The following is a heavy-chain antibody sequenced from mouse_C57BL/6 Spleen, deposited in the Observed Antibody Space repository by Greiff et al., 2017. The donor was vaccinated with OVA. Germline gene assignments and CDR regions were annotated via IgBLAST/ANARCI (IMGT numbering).Heavy chain of an antibody. Sequence: VQLQQPGAELVKPGASVKMSCKASGYTFTSYWITWVKQRPGQGLEWIGDIYPGSGSTNYNEKFKSKATLTVDTSSSTAYMQLSSLTSEDAAVNYCARQGMVTRAMDYWGQGTSVTVSS. D-gene: IGHD2-2*01. V-gene: IGHV1-55*01. CDR1: GYTFTSYW. CDR2: IYPGSGST. CDR3: ARQGMVTRAMDY. J-gene: IGHJ4*01.